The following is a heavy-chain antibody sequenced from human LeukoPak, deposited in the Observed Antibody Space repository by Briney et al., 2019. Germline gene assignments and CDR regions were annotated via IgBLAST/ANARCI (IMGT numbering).Heavy chain of an antibody. V-gene: IGHV3-23*01. CDR1: GFTFSSYA. Sequence: GGSLRLYCAASGFTFSSYAMSWVRQAPGKGLEWVSAISGSGGSTYYADSVKGRFTISRDNSKNTLYLQMNSLRAEDTAVYYCAKEKSPVGATTPFDYWGQGTLVTVSS. D-gene: IGHD1-26*01. J-gene: IGHJ4*02. CDR2: ISGSGGST. CDR3: AKEKSPVGATTPFDY.